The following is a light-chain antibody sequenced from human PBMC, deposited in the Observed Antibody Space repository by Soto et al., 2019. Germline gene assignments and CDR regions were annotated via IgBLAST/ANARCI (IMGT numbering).Light chain of an antibody. J-gene: IGLJ2*01. Sequence: QSALTQPRSVSGSPGQSVTISCTGSSSDVGGYSHVSWSQQHPGKAPKLMIYDVTKRPSGVPDRFSGSKSGNTASLTISGLQAEDESDYYCCSFAGTYTIFGGGTKLTVL. CDR3: CSFAGTYTI. V-gene: IGLV2-11*01. CDR1: SSDVGGYSH. CDR2: DVT.